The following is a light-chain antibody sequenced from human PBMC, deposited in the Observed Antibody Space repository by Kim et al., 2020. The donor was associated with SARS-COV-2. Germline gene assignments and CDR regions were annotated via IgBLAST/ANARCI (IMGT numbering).Light chain of an antibody. V-gene: IGKV1-27*01. J-gene: IGKJ1*01. CDR2: CAS. CDR3: QQYDITPPT. CDR1: QDSSST. Sequence: AAVGDSGTISSRASQDSSSTLAWYQQKPAEAPNLLLFCASSFQSGVLPRFCCSRSGTAFTLTISSLQPADVSTYYCQQYDITPPTFGQGTKVDIK.